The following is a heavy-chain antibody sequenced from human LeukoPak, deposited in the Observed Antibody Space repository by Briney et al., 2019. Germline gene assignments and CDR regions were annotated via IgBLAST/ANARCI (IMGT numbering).Heavy chain of an antibody. Sequence: VASVKVSCKASGYTFTSYGISWVRQAPGQGLEWMGWISAYNGNTNYAQKLQGRVTMTTDTPTSTAYMELRSPRSDDTAVYYCARLTTVVTRKDYYYYMDVWGKGTTVTVSS. CDR3: ARLTTVVTRKDYYYYMDV. J-gene: IGHJ6*03. CDR2: ISAYNGNT. V-gene: IGHV1-18*01. CDR1: GYTFTSYG. D-gene: IGHD4-23*01.